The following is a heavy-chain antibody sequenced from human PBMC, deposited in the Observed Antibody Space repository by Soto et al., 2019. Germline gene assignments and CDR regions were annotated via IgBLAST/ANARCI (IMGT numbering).Heavy chain of an antibody. CDR1: GFTFTSSD. D-gene: IGHD2-15*01. V-gene: IGHV3-13*04. CDR2: IGAAGDT. CDR3: ARWRWYNACDI. J-gene: IGHJ3*02. Sequence: EVQLVESGGGLVQPGGSLRLSCAASGFTFTSSDMHWVRQDTQKGLEWVSAIGAAGDTYYADSVKGRFTISREDAKNSLYLQINSLRAGDTAVYYCARWRWYNACDIWGQGTMVTVSS.